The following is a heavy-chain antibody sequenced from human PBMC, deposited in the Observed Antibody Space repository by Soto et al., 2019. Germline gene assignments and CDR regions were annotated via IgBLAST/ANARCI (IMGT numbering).Heavy chain of an antibody. V-gene: IGHV3-33*01. Sequence: QVQLVESGGGVVQPGRSLRLSCAASGFTFSNYGMHWVRQAPGKGLEWVAVIWYDGSNKYYADSVKGRFTISRDNSKNTVYRQVNSLRAEDTAVYYCARAWGDTAMVGAWGQGTLVTVSS. J-gene: IGHJ5*02. D-gene: IGHD5-18*01. CDR2: IWYDGSNK. CDR1: GFTFSNYG. CDR3: ARAWGDTAMVGA.